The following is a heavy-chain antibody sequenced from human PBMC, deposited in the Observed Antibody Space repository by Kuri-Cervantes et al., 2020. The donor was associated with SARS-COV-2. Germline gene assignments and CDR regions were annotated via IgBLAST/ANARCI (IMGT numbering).Heavy chain of an antibody. J-gene: IGHJ4*02. Sequence: ASVKVSCKASGYTFTGYYMHWVRQAPGQGLEWMGWINPNSGGANYAQKFQGRVTITRNTSISTAYMELSSLRSEDTAVYYCARGDGSGCDYWGQGTLVTVSS. D-gene: IGHD3-3*01. CDR3: ARGDGSGCDY. CDR1: GYTFTGYY. V-gene: IGHV1-2*02. CDR2: INPNSGGA.